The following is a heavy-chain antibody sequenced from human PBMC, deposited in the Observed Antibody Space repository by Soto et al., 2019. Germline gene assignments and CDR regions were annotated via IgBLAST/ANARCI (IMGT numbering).Heavy chain of an antibody. Sequence: QVQLVQSGAEVKKPGSSVKVSCKASGGTFSSYAISWVRQAPGQGLEWMGGIIPIFGTANYAPKLQGRVTITADESTSTAYMELSSLRSEDTAVYYCARVGDYYDISGYYYWGQGTLVTVSS. D-gene: IGHD3-22*01. CDR2: IIPIFGTA. J-gene: IGHJ4*02. CDR1: GGTFSSYA. CDR3: ARVGDYYDISGYYY. V-gene: IGHV1-69*01.